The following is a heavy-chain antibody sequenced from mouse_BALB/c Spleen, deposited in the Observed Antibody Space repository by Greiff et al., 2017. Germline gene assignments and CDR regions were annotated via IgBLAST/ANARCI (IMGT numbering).Heavy chain of an antibody. CDR1: GFNIKDTY. J-gene: IGHJ4*01. CDR3: AYHYYGSSYAMDY. CDR2: IDPANGNT. Sequence: VQLKQSGAELVKPGASVKLSCTASGFNIKDTYMHWVKQRPEQGLEWIGRIDPANGNTKYDPKFQGKATITADTSSNTAYLQLSSLTSEDTAVYYCAYHYYGSSYAMDYWGQGTSVTVSS. D-gene: IGHD1-1*01. V-gene: IGHV14-3*02.